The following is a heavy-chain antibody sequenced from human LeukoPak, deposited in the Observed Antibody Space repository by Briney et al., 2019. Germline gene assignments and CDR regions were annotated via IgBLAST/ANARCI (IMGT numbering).Heavy chain of an antibody. CDR2: IAFDGSYT. CDR3: AKDANWGCDY. J-gene: IGHJ4*02. Sequence: GGSLRLSCAASGFTFSAYGMHWVRQAPGKGLEWVAYIAFDGSYTYCADSVKGRFTISRDNSKNTLNLQMSSLRGEDTAVYFCAKDANWGCDYWGQGALVTVSS. CDR1: GFTFSAYG. V-gene: IGHV3-30*02. D-gene: IGHD7-27*01.